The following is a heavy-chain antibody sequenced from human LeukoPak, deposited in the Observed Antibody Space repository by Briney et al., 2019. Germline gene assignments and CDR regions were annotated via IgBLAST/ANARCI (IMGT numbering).Heavy chain of an antibody. J-gene: IGHJ4*02. CDR1: GYTFTSYY. CDR3: ARSITMVRGVKSFDY. D-gene: IGHD3-10*01. Sequence: GASVKVSCKASGYTFTSYYMHWVRQAPGQGLEWMGIINPSGGSTSYAQKFQGRVTMTRDTSTSTVYMELSSLRSEDTVVYYCARSITMVRGVKSFDYWGQGTLVTVSS. V-gene: IGHV1-46*03. CDR2: INPSGGST.